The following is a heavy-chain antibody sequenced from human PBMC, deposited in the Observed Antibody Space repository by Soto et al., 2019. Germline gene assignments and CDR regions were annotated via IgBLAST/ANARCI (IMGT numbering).Heavy chain of an antibody. CDR1: GFTFSSYG. D-gene: IGHD1-26*01. J-gene: IGHJ5*02. V-gene: IGHV3-30*18. CDR3: AKSYGSYSS. CDR2: ISYDGSNK. Sequence: QVQLVESGGGVVQPGRSLRLSCAASGFTFSSYGMHWVRQAPGKGLEWVAVISYDGSNKYYADSVKGRFTISRDNSKNTRYLQMSSLRAEDTAVYYCAKSYGSYSSWGQGTLVTVSS.